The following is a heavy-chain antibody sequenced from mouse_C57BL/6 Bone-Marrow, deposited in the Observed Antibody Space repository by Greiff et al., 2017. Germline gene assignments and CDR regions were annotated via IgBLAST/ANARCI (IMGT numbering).Heavy chain of an antibody. Sequence: QVQLQQSGAELARPGASVKLSCKASGYTFTSYGISWVKQRTGQGLEWIGEIYPRSGNTYYNEKFKGKATLTADKSSSTAYMELRSLTSEDSAVYFCARGTGRDWWYFDVWGTGTTVTVSS. CDR2: IYPRSGNT. CDR3: ARGTGRDWWYFDV. CDR1: GYTFTSYG. D-gene: IGHD4-1*01. V-gene: IGHV1-81*01. J-gene: IGHJ1*03.